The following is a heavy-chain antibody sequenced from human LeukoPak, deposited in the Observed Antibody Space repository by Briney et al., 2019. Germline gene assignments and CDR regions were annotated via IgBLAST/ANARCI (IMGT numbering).Heavy chain of an antibody. CDR3: ASCGYSYGLYYFDY. D-gene: IGHD5-18*01. J-gene: IGHJ4*02. CDR2: ISSSGSTI. V-gene: IGHV3-11*04. Sequence: GGPLRLSCAASGFTFSNYYMSLIRQAPGKGLEGVSYISSSGSTIYYADSVKGRFTISRDNAKNSLYLQRNSLRAEDTVVYYCASCGYSYGLYYFDYWGQGTLVTVSS. CDR1: GFTFSNYY.